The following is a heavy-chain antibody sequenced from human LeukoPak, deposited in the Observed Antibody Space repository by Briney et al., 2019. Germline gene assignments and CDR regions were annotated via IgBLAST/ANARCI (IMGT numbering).Heavy chain of an antibody. V-gene: IGHV3-7*01. CDR3: ARDPGRGSYFDY. CDR1: GFTLNTYW. Sequence: GGSLRLSCEASGFTLNTYWMTWVRQAPGKGLEWVASMNQDGSERYYVDSSRGRFTISRGNAKNSLFLQMNSLRAEDTAVYYCARDPGRGSYFDYWGQGTPVTVSS. CDR2: MNQDGSER. J-gene: IGHJ4*02. D-gene: IGHD1-26*01.